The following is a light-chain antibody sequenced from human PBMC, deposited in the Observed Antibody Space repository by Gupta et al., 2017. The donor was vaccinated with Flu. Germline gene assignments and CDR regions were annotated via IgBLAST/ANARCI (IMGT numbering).Light chain of an antibody. CDR3: RLNCGGNWV. V-gene: IGLV7-43*01. CDR2: NTN. CDR1: TGAVTSGHY. J-gene: IGLJ3*02. Sequence: TVETQELSLTVSLGGTVTLTCSCSTGAVTSGHYPHWFRQKPGQAPGALIYNTNNKHTWTPARFSGSRNGGKAALSLSEVQPEDEAEYYCRLNCGGNWVFGGGTKLTVL.